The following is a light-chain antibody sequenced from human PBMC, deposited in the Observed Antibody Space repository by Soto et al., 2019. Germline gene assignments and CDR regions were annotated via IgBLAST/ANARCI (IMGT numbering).Light chain of an antibody. CDR2: GAS. CDR3: QQDNKWPLT. V-gene: IGKV3-15*01. J-gene: IGKJ4*01. Sequence: EIVMTQSPATLSVSQGERATLSCRASESVSSNLAWYQQKPCQTPRLLIYGASTRATGIPARFSGSGSGTEFKLTISSLQSEAVAVDYCQQDNKWPLTFGGGTKVEIK. CDR1: ESVSSN.